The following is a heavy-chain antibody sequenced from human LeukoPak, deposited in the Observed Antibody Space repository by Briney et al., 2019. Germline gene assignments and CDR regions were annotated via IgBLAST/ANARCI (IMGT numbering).Heavy chain of an antibody. V-gene: IGHV1-2*02. CDR3: ARHPGKVTNDWYFDL. J-gene: IGHJ2*01. CDR1: GYTFTGYY. CDR2: INPNSGGT. Sequence: ASVKVSCKVSGYTFTGYYMHWVRQAPGQGLEWMGWINPNSGGTDYAQKFQGRVTMTRDTSITTAYMELSRLSSDDTAVYYCARHPGKVTNDWYFDLWGRGTLVTVSS. D-gene: IGHD4-23*01.